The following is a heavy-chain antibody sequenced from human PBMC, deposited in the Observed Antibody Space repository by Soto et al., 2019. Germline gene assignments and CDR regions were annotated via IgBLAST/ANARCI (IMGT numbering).Heavy chain of an antibody. CDR2: ISGSGGST. V-gene: IGHV3-23*01. Sequence: RRLSCAASGFTFSSYAMSWVRQAPGKGLEWVSAISGSGGSTYYADSVKGRFTISRDNSKNTLYLQMNSLRAEDTAVYYCAKNLAVYSSSWFDYWGQGTLVTVSS. CDR1: GFTFSSYA. CDR3: AKNLAVYSSSWFDY. J-gene: IGHJ4*02. D-gene: IGHD6-13*01.